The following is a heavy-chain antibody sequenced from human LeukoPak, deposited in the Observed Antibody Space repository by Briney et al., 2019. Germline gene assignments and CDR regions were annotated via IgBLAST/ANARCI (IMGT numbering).Heavy chain of an antibody. CDR1: GGSMSSYF. D-gene: IGHD5-12*01. CDR3: ARRYSYGSDI. V-gene: IGHV4-59*01. J-gene: IGHJ3*02. CDR2: ISYSGST. Sequence: SETLSLTCTVSGGSMSSYFWSWIRQPPGKGLAWTAYISYSGSTNYNPSLKSRVTISVDTSKNQLSLKLSSVTAADTAVYYCARRYSYGSDIWGQGTMVTVSS.